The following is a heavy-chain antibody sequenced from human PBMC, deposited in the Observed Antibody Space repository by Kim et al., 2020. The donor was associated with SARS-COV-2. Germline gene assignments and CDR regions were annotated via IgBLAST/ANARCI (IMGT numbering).Heavy chain of an antibody. CDR1: GFTFSSYS. J-gene: IGHJ6*02. D-gene: IGHD2-2*01. CDR2: ISSSSNYI. Sequence: GGSLRLSCAASGFTFSSYSMNWVRQAPGKGLEWVSSISSSSNYIYYADSVKGRFTISRDNAKNSLYLQMNSLRAEDTAVYYCAATLGYCSSTSCSESLYYYYGMDVWGQGTTVTVSS. V-gene: IGHV3-21*01. CDR3: AATLGYCSSTSCSESLYYYYGMDV.